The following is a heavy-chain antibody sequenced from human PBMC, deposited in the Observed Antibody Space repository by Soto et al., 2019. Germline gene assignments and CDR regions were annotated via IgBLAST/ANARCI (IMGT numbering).Heavy chain of an antibody. D-gene: IGHD2-2*01. CDR1: GFTFSSYS. CDR2: ISSGSSTI. CDR3: TRSAYMDV. V-gene: IGHV3-48*01. Sequence: GGSLRLSCAASGFTFSSYSMNWVRQAPGKGLEWVSYISSGSSTIYYADSVKGRFTISRDNAKNSLYLQMDSLRAKDTAVYYATRSAYMDVWGTGTTVTVSS. J-gene: IGHJ6*03.